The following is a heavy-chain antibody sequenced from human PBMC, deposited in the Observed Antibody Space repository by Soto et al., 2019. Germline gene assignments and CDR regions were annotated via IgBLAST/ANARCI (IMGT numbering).Heavy chain of an antibody. V-gene: IGHV3-30*18. D-gene: IGHD1-1*01. Sequence: GGSPRLSCSASGFTFSSYGMHWVRQAPGKGLEWVAVISYDGSNKYYADSVKGRFTISRDNSKNTLYLQMNSLRAEDTAVYYCAKDHHLVHMYYFDEWGQGAL. J-gene: IGHJ4*02. CDR3: AKDHHLVHMYYFDE. CDR1: GFTFSSYG. CDR2: ISYDGSNK.